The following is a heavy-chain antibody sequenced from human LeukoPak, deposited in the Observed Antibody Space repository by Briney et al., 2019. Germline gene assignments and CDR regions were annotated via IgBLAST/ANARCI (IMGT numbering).Heavy chain of an antibody. CDR1: GFTFSKYG. J-gene: IGHJ4*02. V-gene: IGHV3-33*06. CDR2: IRYDGSKE. D-gene: IGHD2-21*01. CDR3: AKDTAVILTAPFDS. Sequence: PGKSLRLSCEVSGFTFSKYGMHWVRQAPGKGLEWVSTIRYDGSKEYYADSVRGRFTISRDNSGNTLFLQMNSLGAEDTAMYFCAKDTAVILTAPFDSWGQGTLVTVSS.